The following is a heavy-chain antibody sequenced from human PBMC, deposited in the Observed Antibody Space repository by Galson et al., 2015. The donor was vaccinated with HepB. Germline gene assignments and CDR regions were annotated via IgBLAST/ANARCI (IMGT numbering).Heavy chain of an antibody. V-gene: IGHV4-4*02. Sequence: SETLSLTCAVSGGSISSTNWWSWVRQPPGKGLEWIGEIYHSGSTNYNPSLKSRVTISVDKSKNQFSLKLSSVTAADTAVYYCAREKYSFAAPLFDYWGQGTLVTVSS. CDR1: GGSISSTNW. D-gene: IGHD4-11*01. CDR3: AREKYSFAAPLFDY. CDR2: IYHSGST. J-gene: IGHJ4*02.